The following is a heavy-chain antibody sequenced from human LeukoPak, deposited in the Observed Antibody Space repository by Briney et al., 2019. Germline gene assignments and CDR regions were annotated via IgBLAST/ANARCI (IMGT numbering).Heavy chain of an antibody. V-gene: IGHV5-51*01. D-gene: IGHD6-13*01. CDR2: IYPGDSDI. CDR3: ARRGRYSSSWYGRTNWFDP. CDR1: GYRFSDYW. J-gene: IGHJ5*02. Sequence: GESLKISCKGSGYRFSDYWIGWVRQMPGKGLEWMGIIYPGDSDIRYSPSFQGQVTISADKSISIAYLQWSSLKASDTAMYYCARRGRYSSSWYGRTNWFDPWGQGTLVTVSS.